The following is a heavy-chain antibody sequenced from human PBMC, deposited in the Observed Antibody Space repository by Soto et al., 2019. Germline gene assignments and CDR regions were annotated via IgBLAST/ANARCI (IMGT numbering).Heavy chain of an antibody. Sequence: EVQLVESGGGLVQPGGSLRLSCAASGFTFSSYSMNWVRQAPGKGLEWVSYISSSSSTIYYADSGKGRFTISRDNAKTSRYRQMTSLRDEDTAVYYCASEYDYGDLNYYYYGMDVWGQGTTVTVSS. J-gene: IGHJ6*02. CDR1: GFTFSSYS. CDR2: ISSSSSTI. CDR3: ASEYDYGDLNYYYYGMDV. D-gene: IGHD4-17*01. V-gene: IGHV3-48*02.